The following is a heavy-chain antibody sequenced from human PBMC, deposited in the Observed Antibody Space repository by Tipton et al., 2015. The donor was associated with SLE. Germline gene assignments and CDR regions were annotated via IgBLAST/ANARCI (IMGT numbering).Heavy chain of an antibody. J-gene: IGHJ4*02. CDR3: AKDKESDGVLDY. D-gene: IGHD2-8*01. V-gene: IGHV3-49*03. CDR2: IRSKAYGGTT. Sequence: SLRISCTASGFTFGDYAMSWFRQAPGQGLEWVGIIRSKAYGGTTEYAASVKGRFTISRDDSKSIAYLQMNSLKTEDTAVYYCAKDKESDGVLDYWGQGTLVTVSS. CDR1: GFTFGDYA.